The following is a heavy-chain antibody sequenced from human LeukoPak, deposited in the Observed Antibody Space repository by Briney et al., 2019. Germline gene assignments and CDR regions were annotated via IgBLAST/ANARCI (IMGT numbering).Heavy chain of an antibody. CDR1: GGSISSYY. D-gene: IGHD3-22*01. CDR2: IYYSGST. J-gene: IGHJ3*02. Sequence: SETLSLTCTVSGGSISSYYWSWIRQPPGKGLEWIGYIYYSGSTNYNPSLKSRVTISVDTSKNQFSLKLSSVTAADTAVYYCARGGYYYDSSGYWGAFEIWGQGTMVTVSS. CDR3: ARGGYYYDSSGYWGAFEI. V-gene: IGHV4-59*01.